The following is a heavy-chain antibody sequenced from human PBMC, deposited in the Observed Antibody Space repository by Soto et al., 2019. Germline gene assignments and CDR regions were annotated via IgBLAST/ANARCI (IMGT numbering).Heavy chain of an antibody. J-gene: IGHJ6*02. V-gene: IGHV1-69*01. D-gene: IGHD4-4*01. CDR2: LTPIYPTT. CDR1: GGTFSSYV. CDR3: ARGPATTRRYDSYFYGLDV. Sequence: QVQLVQSGAEVRKPGSSVKVSCKSSGGTFSSYVITWVRQAPGQGLEWVGGLTPIYPTTHYAQKFQGRVTITADESATPAYMELSSLRSEDTAIYYCARGPATTRRYDSYFYGLDVWGQGTTVTVSS.